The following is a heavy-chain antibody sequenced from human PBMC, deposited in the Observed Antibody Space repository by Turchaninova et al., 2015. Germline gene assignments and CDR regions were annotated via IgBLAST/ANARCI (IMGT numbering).Heavy chain of an antibody. CDR3: AKDVRLTTVTTDY. V-gene: IGHV3-53*01. D-gene: IGHD4-11*01. CDR2: IYRDGST. Sequence: EVQLVESGGGLIQPGGSLRLSCAVSGFTVGSNYMSWVRQAPGKGLEWGSVIYRDGSTYYADSVKGRFIISRDKSNNTLYLQMNSLRAEDTAVYYCAKDVRLTTVTTDYWGQGTLVTVSS. CDR1: GFTVGSNY. J-gene: IGHJ4*02.